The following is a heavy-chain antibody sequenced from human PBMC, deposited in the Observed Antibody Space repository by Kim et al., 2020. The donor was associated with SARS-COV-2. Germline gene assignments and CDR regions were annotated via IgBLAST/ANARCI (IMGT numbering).Heavy chain of an antibody. J-gene: IGHJ4*02. Sequence: SETLSLTCAVYGGSFSGYYWSWIRQPPGKGLEWIGEITHSGRTNYNPSLKSRVTISVDTSKNQFSLKLTSVTAADTAVYYCARRLSNTSGWGSHYCDLWGQRILVTVSS. CDR1: GGSFSGYY. V-gene: IGHV4-34*01. D-gene: IGHD3-10*01. CDR2: ITHSGRT. CDR3: ARRLSNTSGWGSHYCDL.